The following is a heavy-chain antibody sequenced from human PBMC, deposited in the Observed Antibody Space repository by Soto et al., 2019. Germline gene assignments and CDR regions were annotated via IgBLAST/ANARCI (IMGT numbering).Heavy chain of an antibody. D-gene: IGHD4-17*01. CDR1: GASIISGGYS. V-gene: IGHV4-30-2*01. CDR2: IYHTGST. J-gene: IGHJ6*02. Sequence: SETLSLTCAVSGASIISGGYSWSWIRQPPGKGLEWIGYIYHTGSTHYNPSLKSRVTLSVDRSKNYLFLKLSSVTAADTAVYYCARVTTVTTDGMDVWGQGTTVTVSS. CDR3: ARVTTVTTDGMDV.